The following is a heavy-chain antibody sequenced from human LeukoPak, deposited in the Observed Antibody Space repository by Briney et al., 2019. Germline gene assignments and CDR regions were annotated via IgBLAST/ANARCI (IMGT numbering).Heavy chain of an antibody. CDR1: GFTFSRYW. Sequence: GGSLRLSCAASGFTFSRYWMFWVRHSPGEGPVWVSRSDGTTTNYADSVKGRFTISRDNTKSTLYLQMNSLTAEDTAVYYCGTLGVMWEIDYWGQGTLVTVSS. V-gene: IGHV3-74*01. CDR2: SDGTTT. J-gene: IGHJ4*02. D-gene: IGHD1-26*01. CDR3: GTLGVMWEIDY.